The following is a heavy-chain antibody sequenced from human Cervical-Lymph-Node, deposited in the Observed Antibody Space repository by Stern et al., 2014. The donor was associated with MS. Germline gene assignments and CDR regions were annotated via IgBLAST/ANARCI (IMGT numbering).Heavy chain of an antibody. CDR1: GGSISSYY. V-gene: IGHV4-59*01. D-gene: IGHD3-10*01. CDR3: ARAPLYYYGSGRYNWFDP. CDR2: IYYSGST. Sequence: QLQLQESGPGLVKPSETLSLTCTVSGGSISSYYWSWIRQPPGKGLEWIGYIYYSGSTNYNPSLKSRVTISVDTSKNQFSLKLSSVTAADTAVYYCARAPLYYYGSGRYNWFDPWGQGTLVTVSS. J-gene: IGHJ5*02.